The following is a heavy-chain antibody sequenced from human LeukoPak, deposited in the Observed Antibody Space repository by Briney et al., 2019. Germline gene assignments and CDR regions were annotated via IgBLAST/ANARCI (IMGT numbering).Heavy chain of an antibody. V-gene: IGHV3-23*01. D-gene: IGHD1-26*01. Sequence: GGSLRLSCAASGFTFSSYAMSWVRQGPGKGLEWVSTIRGNGDSTHYADSAKGRFTISRDNSKNTLYLQMSSLRAEDTALYYCAKGVQWEAPWFDPWGQGTLVTVSS. CDR1: GFTFSSYA. CDR2: IRGNGDST. CDR3: AKGVQWEAPWFDP. J-gene: IGHJ5*02.